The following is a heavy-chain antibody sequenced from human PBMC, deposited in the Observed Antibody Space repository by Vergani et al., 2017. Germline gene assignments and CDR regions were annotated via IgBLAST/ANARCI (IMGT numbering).Heavy chain of an antibody. V-gene: IGHV3-30-3*01. J-gene: IGHJ5*02. CDR1: GFTFSSYA. CDR2: ISYDGSNK. D-gene: IGHD1-7*01. Sequence: QVQLVESGGGVVQPGRSLRLSCAASGFTFSSYAMHWVRQAPGKGLEWVAVISYDGSNKYYADSVKGRVTISRDNSKNTLYLQMNSLRAEDTAVYYCARELLELPRAGWFDPWGQGTLVTVSS. CDR3: ARELLELPRAGWFDP.